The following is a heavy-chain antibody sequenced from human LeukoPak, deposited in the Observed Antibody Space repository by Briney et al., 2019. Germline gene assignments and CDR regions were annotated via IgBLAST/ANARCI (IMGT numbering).Heavy chain of an antibody. CDR2: IYHSGST. D-gene: IGHD2/OR15-2a*01. V-gene: IGHV4-39*07. CDR1: GGSISSSSYY. J-gene: IGHJ4*02. CDR3: ATLYAETDY. Sequence: SETLSLTCTVSGGSISSSSYYWGWIRQPPGKGLEWIGSIYHSGSTNYNPSLKSRVTISVDKSKNQFSLKLSSVTAADTAVYYCATLYAETDYWGQGTLVTVSS.